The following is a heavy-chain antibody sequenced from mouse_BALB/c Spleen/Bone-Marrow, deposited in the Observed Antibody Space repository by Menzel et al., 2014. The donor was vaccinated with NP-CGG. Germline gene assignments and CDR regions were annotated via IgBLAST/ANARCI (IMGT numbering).Heavy chain of an antibody. Sequence: ECGGGLVQPGGSLKLSCAASGFDFSRYWMSWVRQAPGKGLEWIGGINPDSSTINYTPSLKYKFIISRDNAKNTLYLQMSKVRSEDTALYYCARLSYYGRFAYWGQGTLVTVSA. J-gene: IGHJ3*01. CDR2: INPDSSTI. CDR3: ARLSYYGRFAY. D-gene: IGHD1-1*01. V-gene: IGHV4-1*02. CDR1: GFDFSRYW.